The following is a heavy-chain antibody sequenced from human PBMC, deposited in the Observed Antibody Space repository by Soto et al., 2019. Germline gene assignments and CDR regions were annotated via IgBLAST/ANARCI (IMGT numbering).Heavy chain of an antibody. V-gene: IGHV3-53*01. J-gene: IGHJ6*02. CDR2: IYRAGKI. CDR1: GFTVSSNY. Sequence: GGSLRLSCAASGFTVSSNYMTWVRRAPGKGLEWVSVIYRAGKISYADSVKGRFTTSSDNSQNTWFLQMNSLRAEDTAVYYCASVSGLILRNYGMDVWGQGTTVTVSS. D-gene: IGHD2-15*01. CDR3: ASVSGLILRNYGMDV.